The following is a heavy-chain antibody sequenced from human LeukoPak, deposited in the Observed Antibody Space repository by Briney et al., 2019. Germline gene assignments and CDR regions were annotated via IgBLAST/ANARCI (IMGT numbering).Heavy chain of an antibody. J-gene: IGHJ4*02. V-gene: IGHV4-59*08. CDR1: GGSISSYY. CDR2: IYYSGST. Sequence: SETLSLTCTVSGGSISSYYWSWIRQPPGKGLEWIGYIYYSGSTNYNPSLKSRVTISVDTSKNQFSLKLSSVTAADTAVYYCASDYYDSSGPAFWGQGTLVTVSS. CDR3: ASDYYDSSGPAF. D-gene: IGHD3-22*01.